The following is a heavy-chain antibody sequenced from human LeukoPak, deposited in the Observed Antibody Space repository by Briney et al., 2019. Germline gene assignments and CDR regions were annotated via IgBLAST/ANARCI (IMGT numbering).Heavy chain of an antibody. CDR1: GYSISSGYY. J-gene: IGHJ4*02. CDR2: IYHSGST. D-gene: IGHD2-21*02. V-gene: IGHV4-38-2*01. CDR3: ARVLYVSGDPWGY. Sequence: SETLSLTCAVSGYSISSGYYWGWIRQPPGKGLEWIGSIYHSGSTYYNPSLKSRVTISVDTSKNQFSLKLSSVTAADTAVYYCARVLYVSGDPWGYWGQGTLVTVSS.